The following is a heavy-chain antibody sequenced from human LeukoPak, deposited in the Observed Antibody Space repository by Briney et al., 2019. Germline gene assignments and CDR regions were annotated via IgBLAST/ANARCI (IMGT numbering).Heavy chain of an antibody. Sequence: GGSLRLSCAASGFTFSTYWMSWVRQAPGKGLEWVANIKQDGSDKYYVDSVKGRFTISRDNAKNSLYLQMNSLRAEDTAVYYCARDYYDSSGYTLRANWGQGTQVTVSS. J-gene: IGHJ4*02. CDR3: ARDYYDSSGYTLRAN. D-gene: IGHD3-22*01. CDR2: IKQDGSDK. CDR1: GFTFSTYW. V-gene: IGHV3-7*01.